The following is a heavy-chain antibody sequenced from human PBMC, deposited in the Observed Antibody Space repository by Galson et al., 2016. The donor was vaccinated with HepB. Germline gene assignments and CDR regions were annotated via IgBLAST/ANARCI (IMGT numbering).Heavy chain of an antibody. V-gene: IGHV4-59*01. CDR2: IYDSGAT. CDR3: ARGMGARFHDAFHV. D-gene: IGHD3-10*01. J-gene: IGHJ3*01. CDR1: GGSISASY. Sequence: SETLSLTCTVSGGSISASYWSWIRQPPGRGLEWIGYIYDSGATNYNPSLKSRVTISAVTSKKQSSLNLSSVTAADTAVYYCARGMGARFHDAFHVWGQGTMVTVSS.